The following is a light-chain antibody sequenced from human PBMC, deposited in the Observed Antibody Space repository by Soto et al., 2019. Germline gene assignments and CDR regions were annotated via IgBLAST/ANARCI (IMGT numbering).Light chain of an antibody. Sequence: QSVLTQPPSASGTPGQRVTISCSGSSSNIGSNTINWYQQLPGTAPKLLIYSNNQRPSGVPDRFSGPKSGISASLAISGLQSEDEADYYCAAWDDRLNGDVFGTGTKLTVL. CDR1: SSNIGSNT. CDR2: SNN. V-gene: IGLV1-44*01. CDR3: AAWDDRLNGDV. J-gene: IGLJ1*01.